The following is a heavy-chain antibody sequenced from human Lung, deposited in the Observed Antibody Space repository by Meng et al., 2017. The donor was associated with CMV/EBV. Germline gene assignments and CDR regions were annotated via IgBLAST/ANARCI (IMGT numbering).Heavy chain of an antibody. Sequence: ETLSLXCAASGFTFNTYAMNWVRQAPGKGLEWVSVIFGGGGTTYYADSVKGRFTISRDNFQKTLYLEMNSLRAEDTAVYYCAKGSEYGNSYLDYWGQGTLVTVSS. CDR2: IFGGGGTT. D-gene: IGHD6-6*01. CDR3: AKGSEYGNSYLDY. J-gene: IGHJ4*02. V-gene: IGHV3-23*03. CDR1: GFTFNTYA.